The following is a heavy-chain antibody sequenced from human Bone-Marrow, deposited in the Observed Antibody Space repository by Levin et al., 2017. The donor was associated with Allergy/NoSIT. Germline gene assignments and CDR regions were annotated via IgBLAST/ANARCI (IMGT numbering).Heavy chain of an antibody. CDR2: IYTTGST. CDR1: GASVNSGTYY. D-gene: IGHD5-18*01. V-gene: IGHV4-61*02. Sequence: PSETLSLTCTVSGASVNSGTYYWSWIRQPAGKGLEWIGRIYTTGSTNYNPSLKSRVSISVDTSKNQFSLKLSSVTASDTAVYYCARDLGTARNTVWFDPWGQGTLVTVSS. J-gene: IGHJ5*02. CDR3: ARDLGTARNTVWFDP.